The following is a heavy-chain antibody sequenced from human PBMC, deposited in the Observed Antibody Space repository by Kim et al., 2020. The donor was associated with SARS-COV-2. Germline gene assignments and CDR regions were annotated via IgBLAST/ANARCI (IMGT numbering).Heavy chain of an antibody. CDR1: GFTFGDYA. D-gene: IGHD3-3*01. Sequence: GGSLRLSCAASGFTFGDYAMHWVRQAPGKGLEWVSGISWNSGSIGYADSVKGRFTISRDNAKNSLYLQMNSLRAEDTALYYCAKITQFWSGYYYSLQDAFDIWGQGTMVTVSS. CDR3: AKITQFWSGYYYSLQDAFDI. V-gene: IGHV3-9*01. J-gene: IGHJ3*02. CDR2: ISWNSGSI.